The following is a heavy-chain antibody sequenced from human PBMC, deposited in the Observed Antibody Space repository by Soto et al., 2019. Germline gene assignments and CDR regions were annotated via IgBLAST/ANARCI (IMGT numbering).Heavy chain of an antibody. CDR2: IWYDGSKK. CDR3: ARDYSVSGSYAPWFDP. CDR1: GLTFSSYG. Sequence: GGSLRLSWAASGLTFSSYGMRWVRQAPGKGLEWVAVIWYDGSKKYYADSVKGRFTISRDTSKDTVYLQMTSLRAEDTAIYYCARDYSVSGSYAPWFDPWGQGTLVTVSS. D-gene: IGHD3-10*01. V-gene: IGHV3-33*01. J-gene: IGHJ5*02.